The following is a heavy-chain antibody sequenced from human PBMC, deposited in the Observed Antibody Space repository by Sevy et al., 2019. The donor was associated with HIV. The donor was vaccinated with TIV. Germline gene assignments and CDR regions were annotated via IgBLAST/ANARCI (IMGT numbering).Heavy chain of an antibody. Sequence: GVLRLSCKASGFTFGDYAMSWFRQAPGKGLEWVGFIRNKAYDGTTEYAASVKGRFTISRDDSISIAYLQMNSLKTEDTAVYYCTRDPTEGIAVAGNWYDPWGQGTLVTVSS. CDR3: TRDPTEGIAVAGNWYDP. J-gene: IGHJ5*02. D-gene: IGHD6-19*01. CDR1: GFTFGDYA. CDR2: IRNKAYDGTT. V-gene: IGHV3-49*03.